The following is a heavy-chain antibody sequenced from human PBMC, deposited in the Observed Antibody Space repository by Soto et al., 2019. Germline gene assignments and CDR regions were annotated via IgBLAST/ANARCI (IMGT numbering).Heavy chain of an antibody. CDR1: GGSISSYY. J-gene: IGHJ6*02. D-gene: IGHD6-13*01. V-gene: IGHV4-59*12. Sequence: SETLSLTCTVSGGSISSYYWSWIRQPPGKGLEWIGYIYYSGSTNYNPSLKSRVTISVDTSKNQFSLKLSSVTAADTAVYYCARGSAAGVDYGMDVWGQGTTVTVSS. CDR3: ARGSAAGVDYGMDV. CDR2: IYYSGST.